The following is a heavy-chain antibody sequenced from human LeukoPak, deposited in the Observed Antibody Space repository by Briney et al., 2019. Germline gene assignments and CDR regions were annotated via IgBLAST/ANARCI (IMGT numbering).Heavy chain of an antibody. D-gene: IGHD3-9*01. V-gene: IGHV4-39*01. CDR3: ARHRRDVLTGSSDY. CDR1: GDSVISSFNY. CDR2: ISYTGST. Sequence: PSETLSLTCAVSGDSVISSFNYWGWIRQPPGMGLEWIGSISYTGSTYYNPSLKSRVSIYADTSDNQLSLKLSSVTAADTAMYYCARHRRDVLTGSSDYWGQGTLVTVSS. J-gene: IGHJ4*02.